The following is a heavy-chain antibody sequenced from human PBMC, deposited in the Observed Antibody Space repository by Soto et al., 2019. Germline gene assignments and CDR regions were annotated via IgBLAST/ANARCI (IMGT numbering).Heavy chain of an antibody. CDR3: AKADRDLRENWTYYFSAFGD. J-gene: IGHJ6*02. Sequence: SVKVSCRASGGTFSRYAFSWGRQAPGQGPEWMGGISHMYGTANYAQKFQGRVTIIADSSTNSVYNVLSSMRSAATAALYCAKADRDLRENWTYYFSAFGDWGPGTSVTVSS. CDR2: ISHMYGTA. CDR1: GGTFSRYA. V-gene: IGHV1-69*06. D-gene: IGHD1-1*01.